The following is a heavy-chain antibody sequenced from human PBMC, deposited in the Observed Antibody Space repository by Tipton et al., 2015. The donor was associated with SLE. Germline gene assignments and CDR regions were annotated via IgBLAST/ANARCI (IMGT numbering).Heavy chain of an antibody. D-gene: IGHD4-23*01. Sequence: TLSLTCTVSGGSISSSSYYWGWIRQPPGKGLEWIGSIYYSGSTYYNPSLKSRVTISVDTSKNQFSLKLSSVTVTDTAVYYCAREVLSTVVYWYFDLWGRGTLVTVSS. CDR3: AREVLSTVVYWYFDL. CDR1: GGSISSSSYY. CDR2: IYYSGST. J-gene: IGHJ2*01. V-gene: IGHV4-39*02.